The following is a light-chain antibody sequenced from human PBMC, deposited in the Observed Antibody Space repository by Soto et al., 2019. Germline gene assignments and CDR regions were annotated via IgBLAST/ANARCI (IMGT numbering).Light chain of an antibody. CDR1: QSVSNN. CDR2: GAS. V-gene: IGKV3D-15*01. CDR3: LQNNNWPLT. J-gene: IGKJ1*01. Sequence: EIVLTQSPGTLSLSPGERATLSCRASQSVSNNYLAWYQQKPGQAPRLLIYGASNRATGIPDRFSGSGSGTDFTLTISSLQSEDFAVYYCLQNNNWPLTFGPGTKVDIK.